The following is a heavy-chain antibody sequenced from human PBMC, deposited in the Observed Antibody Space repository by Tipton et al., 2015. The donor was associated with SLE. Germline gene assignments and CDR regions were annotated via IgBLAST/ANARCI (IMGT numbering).Heavy chain of an antibody. V-gene: IGHV4-34*01. Sequence: TLSLTCAVYGGSFSGYYWSWIRQPPGKGLEWIGEINHSGSTYYNPSLKSRVTISVDTSKNQFSLKLSSVTAADTAVYYCASTGQTGDESGYFDYWGQGTLVTVSS. CDR3: ASTGQTGDESGYFDY. D-gene: IGHD7-27*01. J-gene: IGHJ4*02. CDR2: INHSGST. CDR1: GGSFSGYY.